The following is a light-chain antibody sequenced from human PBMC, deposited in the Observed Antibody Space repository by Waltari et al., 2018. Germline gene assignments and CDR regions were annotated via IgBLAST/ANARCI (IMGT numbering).Light chain of an antibody. CDR1: STDVHSYNY. CDR3: SSYTLSSNLEV. V-gene: IGLV2-14*01. J-gene: IGLJ2*01. CDR2: EVT. Sequence: QSALTQPASVSGSPGQSITISCTGTSTDVHSYNYVSWYQQHPGKAPKLIIYEVTDRPPGVSNRFSGSKSGNTASLTISGLQAEDEADYYCSSYTLSSNLEVFGGGTKLTVL.